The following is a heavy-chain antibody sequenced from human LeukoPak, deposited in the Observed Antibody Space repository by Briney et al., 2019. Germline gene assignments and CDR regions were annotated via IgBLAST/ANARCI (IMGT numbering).Heavy chain of an antibody. V-gene: IGHV5-51*01. D-gene: IGHD2-2*02. J-gene: IGHJ3*01. CDR1: AYSFSSYW. CDR2: IYPGDSDT. CDR3: AKNTPREEFCSCSNCYTKNAFDL. Sequence: GESLKISCKASAYSFSSYWIGWVRQVPGQGLEWMGIIYPGDSDTRYSPSFQGQVTISVDKSINTAYLQWSSLKASDTAMYYCAKNTPREEFCSCSNCYTKNAFDLWGQGTMVTVSS.